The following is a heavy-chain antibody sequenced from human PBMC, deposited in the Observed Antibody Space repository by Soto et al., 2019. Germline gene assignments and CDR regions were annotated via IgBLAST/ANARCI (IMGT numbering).Heavy chain of an antibody. J-gene: IGHJ4*02. V-gene: IGHV1-8*01. CDR2: MNPNTGNT. CDR1: GYSFTDYD. D-gene: IGHD5-12*01. CDR3: ARGRLATMTDF. Sequence: QVQLVQSGAEVKRPGAPVKVSCKASGYSFTDYDINWVRQATGQGLEWMGWMNPNTGNTRYAQKFQGRFIMTRDTSISTAYMELGSLSSEDTAVYYCARGRLATMTDFWGQGTLVTVSS.